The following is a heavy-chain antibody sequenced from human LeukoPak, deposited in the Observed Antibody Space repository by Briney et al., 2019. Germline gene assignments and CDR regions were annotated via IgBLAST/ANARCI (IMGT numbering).Heavy chain of an antibody. CDR1: GFNFANHA. V-gene: IGHV3-23*01. Sequence: GGSLRLSCAASGFNFANHAMSWVRQTPGKGLEWVSAISGGGDITYYADSVTGRFTTSRDNSKNTLYLQMNSLRAEDTAVYYCAKGAVGSMVYANLFDYWGQETLVTVSS. CDR2: ISGGGDIT. CDR3: AKGAVGSMVYANLFDY. J-gene: IGHJ4*02. D-gene: IGHD2-8*01.